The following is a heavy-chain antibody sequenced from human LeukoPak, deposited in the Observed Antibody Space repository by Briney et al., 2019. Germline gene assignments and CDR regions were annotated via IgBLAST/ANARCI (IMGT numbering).Heavy chain of an antibody. V-gene: IGHV4-39*07. CDR2: FYYSGNT. J-gene: IGHJ6*04. Sequence: PSETLSLTCTVSSGSISSNSHYWGWIRQPPGKGLEWIGSFYYSGNTYYNPSLKSRVTISVDTSKNQFSLRLSSVTAADTAVYYCARGTDVWGKGTTVTVSS. CDR1: SGSISSNSHY. CDR3: ARGTDV.